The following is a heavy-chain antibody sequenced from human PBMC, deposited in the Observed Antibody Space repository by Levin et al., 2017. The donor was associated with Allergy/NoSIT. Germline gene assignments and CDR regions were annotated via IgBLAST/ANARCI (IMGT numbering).Heavy chain of an antibody. CDR1: GFIFSDHY. J-gene: IGHJ3*02. Sequence: GGSLRLSCAASGFIFSDHYMDWVRQAPGKGLEWVGRTRNKANSYTTEYAASVKGRFTVSRDDSKSSLYLQMNSLKTEDTAVYYCARRIVTTEGSETFDIWGQGTMVTVSS. CDR2: TRNKANSYTT. CDR3: ARRIVTTEGSETFDI. D-gene: IGHD5-12*01. V-gene: IGHV3-72*01.